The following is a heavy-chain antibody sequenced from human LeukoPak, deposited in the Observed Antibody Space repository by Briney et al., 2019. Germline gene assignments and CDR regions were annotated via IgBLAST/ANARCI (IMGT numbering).Heavy chain of an antibody. J-gene: IGHJ4*02. CDR3: AKVSLPSLLWFGELLFDY. V-gene: IGHV3-66*01. Sequence: GGSLRLSCAASGFTVSSNYMSWVRQAPGKGLEWVSVIYSGGSTYYADSVKGRFTISRDNSKDTLYLQMNSLRAEDTAVYYCAKVSLPSLLWFGELLFDYWGQGTLVTVSS. D-gene: IGHD3-10*01. CDR1: GFTVSSNY. CDR2: IYSGGST.